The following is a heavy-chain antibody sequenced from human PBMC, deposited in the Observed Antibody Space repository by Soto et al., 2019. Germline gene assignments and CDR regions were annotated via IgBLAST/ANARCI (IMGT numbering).Heavy chain of an antibody. CDR2: IYYSGST. Sequence: SETLSLTCTVSGGSISSYYWSWIRQPPGKGLEWIGYIYYSGSTNYNPSLKSRVTISVDTSKNQFSLKLSSVTAADTAVYYCARDSSSSSYWGQGTLVTVSS. CDR1: GGSISSYY. J-gene: IGHJ4*02. D-gene: IGHD6-6*01. CDR3: ARDSSSSSY. V-gene: IGHV4-59*01.